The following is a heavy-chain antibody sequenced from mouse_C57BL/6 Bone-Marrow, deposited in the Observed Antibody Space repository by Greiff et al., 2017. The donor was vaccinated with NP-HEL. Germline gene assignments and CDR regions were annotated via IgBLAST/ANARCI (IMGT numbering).Heavy chain of an antibody. CDR3: ARRGYYGSSYGYFDV. D-gene: IGHD1-1*01. Sequence: QVQLQQPGAELVKPGASVKMSCKASGYTFTSYWITWVKQRPGQGLEWIGDIYPGSGSTNYNEKFKSKATLTVDTSSSTAYMQLRSLTSEDSAVYYCARRGYYGSSYGYFDVWGTGTTVTVSS. CDR1: GYTFTSYW. J-gene: IGHJ1*03. CDR2: IYPGSGST. V-gene: IGHV1-55*01.